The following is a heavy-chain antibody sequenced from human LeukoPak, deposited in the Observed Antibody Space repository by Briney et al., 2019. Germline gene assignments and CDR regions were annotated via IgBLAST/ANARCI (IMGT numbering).Heavy chain of an antibody. J-gene: IGHJ5*02. CDR3: VRTTGKRFDP. D-gene: IGHD1-1*01. CDR2: INPSGGST. CDR1: GYTFTNYY. Sequence: ASVKVSCKASGYTFTNYYMHWVRQAPGQGLEWMGIINPSGGSTSYAQKFQGRVTMTRDTSASTVYMELSSLRSEDTAVYYCVRTTGKRFDPWGQGTLATVSS. V-gene: IGHV1-46*01.